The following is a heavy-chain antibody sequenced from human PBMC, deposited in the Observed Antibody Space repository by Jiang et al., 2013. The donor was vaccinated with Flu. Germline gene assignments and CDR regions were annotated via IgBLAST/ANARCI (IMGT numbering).Heavy chain of an antibody. CDR2: MNPNSGNT. D-gene: IGHD5-24*01. CDR3: ARVGRDGYRHGLYYFDY. V-gene: IGHV1-8*01. Sequence: VQLVESGAEVKKPGASVKVSCKASGYTFTSYDINWVRQATGQGLEWMGWMNPNSGNTGYAQKFQGRVTMTRNTSISTAYMELSSLRSEDTAVYYCARVGRDGYRHGLYYFDYWGQGTLVTVSS. CDR1: GYTFTSYD. J-gene: IGHJ4*02.